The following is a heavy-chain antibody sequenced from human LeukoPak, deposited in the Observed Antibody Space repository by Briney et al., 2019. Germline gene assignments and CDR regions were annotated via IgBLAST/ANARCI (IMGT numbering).Heavy chain of an antibody. D-gene: IGHD1-26*01. CDR2: IYYSGST. CDR1: GGSISSSSHY. J-gene: IGHJ4*02. Sequence: SETLSLTCTVSGGSISSSSHYWGWIRQPPGKGLEWIGRIYYSGSTYYNPSLKSRVTISVDTSKNQFSLKLSSVTAADTSVYYCARQKSGSYGLFDYWGQGTLVTVSS. V-gene: IGHV4-39*01. CDR3: ARQKSGSYGLFDY.